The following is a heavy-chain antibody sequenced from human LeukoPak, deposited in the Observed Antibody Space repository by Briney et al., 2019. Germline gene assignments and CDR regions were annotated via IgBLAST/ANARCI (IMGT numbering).Heavy chain of an antibody. CDR3: ASHPEGGSSPLLRSYHP. J-gene: IGHJ5*02. V-gene: IGHV3-66*02. CDR2: IYSGGST. Sequence: PGGSLRLSCAASGFTFSSYAMHWVRQAPGKGLEWVSVIYSGGSTYYADSVKGRFTISRDNSKNTLYLQMNSLRAEDTAVYYCASHPEGGSSPLLRSYHPWGQGTLVTVSS. CDR1: GFTFSSYA. D-gene: IGHD6-13*01.